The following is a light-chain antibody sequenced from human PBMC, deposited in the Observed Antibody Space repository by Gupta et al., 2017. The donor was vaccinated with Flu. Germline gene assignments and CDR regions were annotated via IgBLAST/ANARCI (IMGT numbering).Light chain of an antibody. CDR3: QAWDSGVVV. J-gene: IGLJ2*01. V-gene: IGLV3-1*01. CDR1: KLGDKY. CDR2: HDA. Sequence: SSVLTPPPSLSVFPGQPAPITCSGNKLGDKYASWYQQKAGQPPILILYHDAKRPSGIPERFSGSNSGNTATLTVSETQVVDEADYYCQAWDSGVVVFGGGTKLTVL.